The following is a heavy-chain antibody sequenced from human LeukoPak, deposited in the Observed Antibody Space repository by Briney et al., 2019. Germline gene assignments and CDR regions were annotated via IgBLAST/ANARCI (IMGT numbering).Heavy chain of an antibody. CDR1: GFTVSSNY. D-gene: IGHD6-13*01. CDR2: IYSGGST. CDR3: ASQDSSSWYNPFPVFDY. J-gene: IGHJ4*02. V-gene: IGHV3-53*01. Sequence: GGSLRLSCAASGFTVSSNYMSWVRQAPGKGLEWVSVIYSGGSTYYADSVKGRFTISRDNSKNTLYLQMNSLRAEDTAVYYCASQDSSSWYNPFPVFDYWGQGTLVTVSS.